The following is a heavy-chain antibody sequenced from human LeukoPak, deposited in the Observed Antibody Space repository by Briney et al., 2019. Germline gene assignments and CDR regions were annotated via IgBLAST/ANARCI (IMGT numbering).Heavy chain of an antibody. V-gene: IGHV1-8*02. CDR3: ARDGDPTVTTDPPYY. Sequence: ASVKVSCKASGYTFTSYDINWVRQATGQGLEWMGWMNPNSGNTGYAQKFQGRVTMTRNTSISTAYMELSSLRSEDTAVYYCARDGDPTVTTDPPYYWGQGTLVTVSS. D-gene: IGHD4-17*01. CDR1: GYTFTSYD. J-gene: IGHJ4*02. CDR2: MNPNSGNT.